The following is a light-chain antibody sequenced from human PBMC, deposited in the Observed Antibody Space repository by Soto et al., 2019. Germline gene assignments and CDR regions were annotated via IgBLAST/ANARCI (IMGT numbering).Light chain of an antibody. CDR2: EVS. CDR3: SSYAGTTPFV. J-gene: IGLJ1*01. Sequence: QSALTQPPSASGSPGQSVTISCSGTSSDVGGYDHVSWYQQHPGKAPKVMIYEVSKRPSGVPDRFSGSKSGNTASLTVSGLQAEDEADYYCSSYAGTTPFVFGTGTKVTVL. V-gene: IGLV2-8*01. CDR1: SSDVGGYDH.